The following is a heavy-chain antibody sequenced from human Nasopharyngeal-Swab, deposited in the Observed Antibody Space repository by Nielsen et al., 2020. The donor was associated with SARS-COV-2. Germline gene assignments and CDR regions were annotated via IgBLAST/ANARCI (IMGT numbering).Heavy chain of an antibody. CDR3: ARDNSGSIDH. Sequence: GESLKISCAASGFTFGSYYMIWVRLPPERGLEWVSIITSDGHTTSYIDSVKGRFTISRDNSKNSLYLQMNSLRTEDTALYYCARDNSGSIDHWGLEPWSPSPQ. D-gene: IGHD3-10*01. J-gene: IGHJ5*02. V-gene: IGHV3-43*02. CDR1: GFTFGSYY. CDR2: ITSDGHTT.